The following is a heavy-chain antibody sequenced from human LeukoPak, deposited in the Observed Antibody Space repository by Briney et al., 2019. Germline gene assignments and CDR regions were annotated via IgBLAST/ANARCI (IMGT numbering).Heavy chain of an antibody. Sequence: GGSLRLSCAASGFTFDDYAMNWVRQAPGKGLEWVSGINWNGGSTYYRDSVKGRFTISRDNAKNSLYLQMNSLRTEDTALYYCARVKGSGYRNSIDYWGQGTLVTVSS. J-gene: IGHJ4*02. CDR3: ARVKGSGYRNSIDY. D-gene: IGHD3-3*01. CDR2: INWNGGST. V-gene: IGHV3-20*04. CDR1: GFTFDDYA.